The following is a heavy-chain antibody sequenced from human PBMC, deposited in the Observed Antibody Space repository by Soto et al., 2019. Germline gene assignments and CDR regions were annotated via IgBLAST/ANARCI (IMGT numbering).Heavy chain of an antibody. CDR3: ARDAFDYDSSGSPLDY. CDR1: GFTFSSYG. CDR2: IWYDGSNK. J-gene: IGHJ4*02. D-gene: IGHD3-22*01. V-gene: IGHV3-33*01. Sequence: GGFLRLSCAASGFTFSSYGMHWVRQAPGKGLEWVAVIWYDGSNKYYADSVKGRFTISRDNSKNTLYLQMNSLRAEDTAVYYCARDAFDYDSSGSPLDYWGQGTLVTVSS.